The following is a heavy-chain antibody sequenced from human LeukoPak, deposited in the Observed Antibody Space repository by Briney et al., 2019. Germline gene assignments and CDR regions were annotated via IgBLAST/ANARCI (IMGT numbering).Heavy chain of an antibody. CDR1: GGSISSSSYY. CDR2: VFYSGST. V-gene: IGHV4-39*07. J-gene: IGHJ4*02. CDR3: ARVGSSAYFDY. D-gene: IGHD1-26*01. Sequence: SETLSLTCTVSGGSISSSSYYWGWIRQSPEKGLGWIGSVFYSGSTYYNPSLKSRVTISVDTSKNQFSLKLSSVTAADTAVYYCARVGSSAYFDYWGQGTLVTVSS.